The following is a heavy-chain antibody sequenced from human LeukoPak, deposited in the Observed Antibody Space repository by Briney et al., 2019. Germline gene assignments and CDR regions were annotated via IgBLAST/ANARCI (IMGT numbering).Heavy chain of an antibody. V-gene: IGHV4-39*01. Sequence: PETLSLTCTVSVGSISSSSYYWGWIRQPPGKGLEWIGGIYYSGSTYYNPSLKSRVAISVDTSKIQFSLKLRSVTAADTAVYYCGHSGSYYLFDYWGQGTLVTVSS. J-gene: IGHJ4*02. CDR3: GHSGSYYLFDY. D-gene: IGHD1-26*01. CDR2: IYYSGST. CDR1: VGSISSSSYY.